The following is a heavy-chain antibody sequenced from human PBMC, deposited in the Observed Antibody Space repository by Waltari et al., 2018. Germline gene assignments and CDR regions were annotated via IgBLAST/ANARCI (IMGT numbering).Heavy chain of an antibody. CDR1: GFTFSSYD. V-gene: IGHV3-13*01. J-gene: IGHJ3*02. Sequence: EVQLVESGGGLVQPGGSLRLSCAASGFTFSSYDMHWVRQATGKGVEWVSAIGTAGDTYYLGSVKGRFTISRENAKNSLYLQMNSLRARDTAMYYCARATTYAFDIWGQGTMVTVSS. CDR3: ARATTYAFDI. CDR2: IGTAGDT.